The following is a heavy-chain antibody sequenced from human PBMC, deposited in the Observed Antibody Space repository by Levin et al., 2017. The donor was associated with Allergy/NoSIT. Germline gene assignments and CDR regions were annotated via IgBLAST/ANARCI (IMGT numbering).Heavy chain of an antibody. Sequence: GGSLRLSCATSGFIFSDHYMDWVRQAPGKGLEWVGRTKNRASSYTTEYAASVKGRFTISRDDSKNSLYLQMSSLKTEDTAVYYCASYLSGHPFWGQGTLVTVSS. CDR1: GFIFSDHY. CDR2: TKNRASSYTT. D-gene: IGHD3-10*01. V-gene: IGHV3-72*01. CDR3: ASYLSGHPF. J-gene: IGHJ3*01.